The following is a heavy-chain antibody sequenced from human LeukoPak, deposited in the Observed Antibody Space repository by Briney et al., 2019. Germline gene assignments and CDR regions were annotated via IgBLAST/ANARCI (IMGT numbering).Heavy chain of an antibody. CDR2: LYTSGST. V-gene: IGHV4-61*09. Sequence: NPSQTLSLTCTVSGGSISSGSYYWSWIRQPAGKGLEWIGQLYTSGSTYYNPSLNSRIPISVDTSKNQFSLRLSSVTAADTAVYYCARDGGYRRGYFDYWGQGTLATVSP. CDR1: GGSISSGSYY. CDR3: ARDGGYRRGYFDY. D-gene: IGHD6-25*01. J-gene: IGHJ4*02.